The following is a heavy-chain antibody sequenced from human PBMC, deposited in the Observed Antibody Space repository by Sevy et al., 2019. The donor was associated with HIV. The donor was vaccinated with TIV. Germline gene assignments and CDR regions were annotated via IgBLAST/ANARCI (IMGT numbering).Heavy chain of an antibody. CDR2: ISGTGNT. V-gene: IGHV3-23*01. D-gene: IGHD3-10*01. CDR3: AKDRSHIIMIRGVVIYDY. J-gene: IGHJ4*02. Sequence: GGSLRLSFAASGFTFGSYAMSWVRQAPGKGLEWVSAISGTGNTYYADSVKGRFTIARDNPKNTLFLQMNSLRAEDTAVYYCAKDRSHIIMIRGVVIYDYWGQGTLVTVSS. CDR1: GFTFGSYA.